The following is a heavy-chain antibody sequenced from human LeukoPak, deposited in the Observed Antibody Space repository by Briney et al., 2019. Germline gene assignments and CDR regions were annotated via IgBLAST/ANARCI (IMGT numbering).Heavy chain of an antibody. J-gene: IGHJ4*02. CDR3: AREKVRGLIDY. V-gene: IGHV4-39*07. CDR2: IYYSGST. D-gene: IGHD3-10*01. CDR1: GGSISSSSYY. Sequence: SETLSLTCTVSGGSISSSSYYWGWIRQPPGKGLEWIGSIYYSGSTNYNPSLKSRVSISVDTSKNQFSLKLSSVTAADTAVYYCAREKVRGLIDYWGQGTLVTVSS.